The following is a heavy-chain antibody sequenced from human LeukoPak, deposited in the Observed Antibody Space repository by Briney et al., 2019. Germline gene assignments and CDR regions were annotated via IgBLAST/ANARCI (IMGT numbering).Heavy chain of an antibody. CDR2: ISYDGSNK. CDR3: ARDGADNSGYYFGSL. CDR1: AFIFSNYA. D-gene: IGHD3-22*01. Sequence: GGSLRLSCAASAFIFSNYAMHWVRQAPGQGLEWVAVISYDGSNKYYADSVKGRFTISSDNSKNTLYLQMNSLRVEDTAVYYCARDGADNSGYYFGSLWGQGTMVTVSS. J-gene: IGHJ3*01. V-gene: IGHV3-30*14.